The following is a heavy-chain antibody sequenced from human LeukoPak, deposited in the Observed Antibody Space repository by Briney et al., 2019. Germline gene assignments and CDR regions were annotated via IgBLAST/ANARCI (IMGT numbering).Heavy chain of an antibody. Sequence: GGSLRLSCAASGFTFSSYSMKWVRQAPGKGLEWVSSISSISSYRHYADSVMGRFTISRDNAKNSLYLQMNSLRAEDTAVYYCASLTEDAFDIWGQGTMVTVSS. CDR1: GFTFSSYS. J-gene: IGHJ3*02. D-gene: IGHD1-14*01. CDR3: ASLTEDAFDI. V-gene: IGHV3-21*01. CDR2: ISSISSYR.